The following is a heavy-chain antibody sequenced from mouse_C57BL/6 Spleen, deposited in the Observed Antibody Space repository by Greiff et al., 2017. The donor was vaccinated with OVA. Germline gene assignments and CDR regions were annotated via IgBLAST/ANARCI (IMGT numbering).Heavy chain of an antibody. CDR2: IDPSDSYT. J-gene: IGHJ2*01. Sequence: QVQLQQPGAELVRPGPSVKLSCKASGYTFTSYWMHWVKQRPGQGLEWIGVIDPSDSYTNYNQKFKGKATLTVDTSSSTADMQLSSLTSEDSAVYYCARGVRDVDYWGQGTTLTVSS. CDR3: ARGVRDVDY. CDR1: GYTFTSYW. V-gene: IGHV1-59*01.